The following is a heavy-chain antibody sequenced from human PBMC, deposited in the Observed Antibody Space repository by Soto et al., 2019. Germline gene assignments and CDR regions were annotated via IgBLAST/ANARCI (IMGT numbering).Heavy chain of an antibody. D-gene: IGHD2-15*01. CDR3: ARATGMVEGDY. J-gene: IGHJ4*02. CDR2: IIPILGIA. Sequence: QVQLVQSGAEVKKPGSSVKVSCKASGGTFSSYTISWVRQAPGQGLEWMGRIIPILGIANYAQKFQGRVTITADKSTTTAYLEPRSLRSEDTAVYYCARATGMVEGDYWGQGTLVTVSS. CDR1: GGTFSSYT. V-gene: IGHV1-69*02.